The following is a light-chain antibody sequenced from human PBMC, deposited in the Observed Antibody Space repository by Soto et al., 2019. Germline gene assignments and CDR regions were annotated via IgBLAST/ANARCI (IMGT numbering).Light chain of an antibody. CDR1: QSVSSY. Sequence: EIVSTQSPATLSLSPGEIATLSCSASQSVSSYLAWYQQKPGQAPRLLIYDASNRATGIPARFSGSGSGTDFTLTISSLEPEDFAVYYCQQRSNWPALTFGGGTKVDIK. CDR2: DAS. J-gene: IGKJ4*01. CDR3: QQRSNWPALT. V-gene: IGKV3-11*01.